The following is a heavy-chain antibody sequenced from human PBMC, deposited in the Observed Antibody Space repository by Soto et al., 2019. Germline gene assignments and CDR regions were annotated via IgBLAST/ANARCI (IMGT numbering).Heavy chain of an antibody. CDR1: GYTLTELS. J-gene: IGHJ4*02. Sequence: ASVKVSCKVSGYTLTELSMHWVRQAPGKGLEWMGGFDPEDGETIYAQKFQGRVTMTEDTSTDTAYMELSSLRSEDTAVYYCATDRYYYDSSGYWYDYWGQGTLVTVSS. D-gene: IGHD3-22*01. V-gene: IGHV1-24*01. CDR3: ATDRYYYDSSGYWYDY. CDR2: FDPEDGET.